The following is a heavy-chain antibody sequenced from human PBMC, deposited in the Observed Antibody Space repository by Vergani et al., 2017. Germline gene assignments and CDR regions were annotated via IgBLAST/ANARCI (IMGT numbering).Heavy chain of an antibody. V-gene: IGHV3-48*03. D-gene: IGHD2-2*01. CDR1: GFTFSSYE. CDR2: ISSSGSTI. J-gene: IGHJ4*02. Sequence: EVQLVESGGGLVQPGGSLRLSCAASGFTFSSYEMNWVRQAPGKGLEWVSYISSSGSTIYYADSVKGRFTISRDNAKNSLYLQMNSLRAEDTAVYYCARDTDCSSTSCYLPPYCDYWGQGTLVTVSS. CDR3: ARDTDCSSTSCYLPPYCDY.